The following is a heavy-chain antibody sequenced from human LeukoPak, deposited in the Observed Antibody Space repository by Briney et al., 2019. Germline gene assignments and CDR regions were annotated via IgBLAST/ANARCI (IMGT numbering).Heavy chain of an antibody. CDR2: IHISGST. J-gene: IGHJ4*02. D-gene: IGHD6-19*01. V-gene: IGHV4-61*02. CDR1: GGSISSGSYY. CDR3: ARDNGNGWYVN. Sequence: SQTLSLTCTVSGGSISSGSYYWSWIRQPAGKGLEWIGRIHISGSTNYNPSLKSRVTISVDTSKNQLSLKLSPVTAADTAVYYCARDNGNGWYVNWGQGTLVTVSS.